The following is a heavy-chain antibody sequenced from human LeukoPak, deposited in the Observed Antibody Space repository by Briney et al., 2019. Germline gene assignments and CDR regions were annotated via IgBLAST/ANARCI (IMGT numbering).Heavy chain of an antibody. V-gene: IGHV4-31*03. CDR2: IYYSGST. Sequence: SETLSLTCTVSGGSISSGGYYWSWIRQHPGKGLEWIGYIYYSGSTYYNPSLKNRVTISVDTSKNQFSLKLSSVTAADTAVYYCATSPYYGSGSYLSGNWFDPWGQGTLVTVSS. J-gene: IGHJ5*02. CDR1: GGSISSGGYY. CDR3: ATSPYYGSGSYLSGNWFDP. D-gene: IGHD3-10*01.